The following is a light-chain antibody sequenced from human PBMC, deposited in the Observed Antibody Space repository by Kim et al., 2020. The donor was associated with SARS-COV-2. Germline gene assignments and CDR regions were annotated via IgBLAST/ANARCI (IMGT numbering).Light chain of an antibody. J-gene: IGKJ4*01. V-gene: IGKV3-20*01. CDR1: QSVSRSS. CDR2: GAS. CDR3: QQYGSSPLT. Sequence: SPRQRATLACRASQSVSRSSLAWYQQKPGQAPRLLIFGASSRAAGIPDRFRGSGSGTDFTLTISRLEPEDFAVYYCQQYGSSPLTFGGGTKVDIK.